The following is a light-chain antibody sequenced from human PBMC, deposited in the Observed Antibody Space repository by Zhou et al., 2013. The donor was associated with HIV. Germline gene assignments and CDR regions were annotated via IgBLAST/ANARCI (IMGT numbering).Light chain of an antibody. V-gene: IGKV1-17*01. CDR2: ATS. Sequence: DIQMTQSPSSLSASVGDRVTITCRASQDIRSSLDWYQQKPGKAPKCLIFATSSLQSGVPSRFSGSGSGTEFTLTISSLQPEDFAVYYCQQYGSSRGTFGQRGHDWRLN. J-gene: IGKJ5*01. CDR1: QDIRSS. CDR3: QQYGSSRGT.